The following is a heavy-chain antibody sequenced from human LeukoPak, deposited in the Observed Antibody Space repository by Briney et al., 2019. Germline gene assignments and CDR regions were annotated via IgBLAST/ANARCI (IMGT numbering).Heavy chain of an antibody. V-gene: IGHV3-30-3*01. CDR3: ARETTITRTFDY. J-gene: IGHJ4*02. CDR1: GFTFTNYA. Sequence: PGGSLRLSCAASGFTFTNYALHWVRQAPRKGLEWVALISYDGSNKFQADSVKGRFTISRDNSKIMVYLQMNSLRPEDTAIYYCARETTITRTFDYWGQGTLVTVSS. CDR2: ISYDGSNK. D-gene: IGHD5-12*01.